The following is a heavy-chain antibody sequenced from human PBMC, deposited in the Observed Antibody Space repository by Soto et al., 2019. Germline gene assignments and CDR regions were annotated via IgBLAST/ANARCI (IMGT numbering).Heavy chain of an antibody. D-gene: IGHD3-22*01. V-gene: IGHV1-18*04. CDR1: GYTFTSYG. CDR2: ISAYNGNT. J-gene: IGHJ5*02. CDR3: ARDPRTDYYDSSGTLGP. Sequence: ASVKVSCKASGYTFTSYGISWVRQAPGQGLEWMGWISAYNGNTNYAQKLQGRVTMTTDTSTSTAYMELRSLRSDDTAVYYCARDPRTDYYDSSGTLGPWGQGTLVTVS.